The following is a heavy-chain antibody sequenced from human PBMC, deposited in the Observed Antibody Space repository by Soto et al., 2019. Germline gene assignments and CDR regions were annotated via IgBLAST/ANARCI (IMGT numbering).Heavy chain of an antibody. CDR1: GFTFSSYA. Sequence: GGSLRLSCAASGFTFSSYAMSWVRQAPGKGLEWVSAISGSGGSTYYADSVKGRFTISRDNSKNTLYLQMNSLRAEDTAVYYCAKDVALYSSSWGAFDIWGQGTMVTVSS. D-gene: IGHD6-13*01. CDR2: ISGSGGST. CDR3: AKDVALYSSSWGAFDI. J-gene: IGHJ3*02. V-gene: IGHV3-23*01.